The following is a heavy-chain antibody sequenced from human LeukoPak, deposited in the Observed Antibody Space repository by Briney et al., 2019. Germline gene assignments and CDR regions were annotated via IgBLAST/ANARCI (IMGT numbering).Heavy chain of an antibody. CDR3: ARGTRVQLPRYYYHGLAL. CDR2: IWHDGDKN. V-gene: IGHV3-33*08. D-gene: IGHD2-15*01. Sequence: SGGSLRLSCAASGFTFSSYAMHWVRQAPGKGLEWVAVIWHDGDKNYYSDSVKGRFTASRDNSKNMLFLQMNDLAVEDTAVYFCARGTRVQLPRYYYHGLALWGQGTTVIVSS. CDR1: GFTFSSYA. J-gene: IGHJ6*02.